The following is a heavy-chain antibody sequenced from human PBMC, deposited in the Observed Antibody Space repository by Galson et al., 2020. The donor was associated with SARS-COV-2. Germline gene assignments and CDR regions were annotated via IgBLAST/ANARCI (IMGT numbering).Heavy chain of an antibody. J-gene: IGHJ6*02. Sequence: ASVKVSCKASGYTFTSYDINWVRQATGQGLEWMGWMNPNSGNTGYAQKFQGRVTMTRNTSISTAYMELSSLRSEDTAVYYCARGLQEYQLLFYYYYGMDVWGQGTTVTVSS. V-gene: IGHV1-8*01. D-gene: IGHD2-2*01. CDR2: MNPNSGNT. CDR3: ARGLQEYQLLFYYYYGMDV. CDR1: GYTFTSYD.